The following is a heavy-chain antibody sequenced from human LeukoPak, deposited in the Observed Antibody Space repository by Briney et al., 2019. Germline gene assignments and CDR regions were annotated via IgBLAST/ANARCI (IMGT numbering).Heavy chain of an antibody. D-gene: IGHD1-7*01. CDR2: VSPYNGNT. CDR3: ARGMGTTTFADFDY. J-gene: IGHJ4*02. Sequence: RASVTVSFTASGYTFSVSGISWVRQAPGQGLEWMGWVSPYNGNTNYAQNLQGRVTMTTDTSTSTAYMELRSLRSDDTAVYYCARGMGTTTFADFDYWGQGTLVAVSS. V-gene: IGHV1-18*01. CDR1: GYTFSVSG.